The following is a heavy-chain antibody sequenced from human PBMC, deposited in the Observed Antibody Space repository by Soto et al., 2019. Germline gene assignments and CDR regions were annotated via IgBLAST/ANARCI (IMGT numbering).Heavy chain of an antibody. CDR3: ARCIQEKYYYVMDV. J-gene: IGHJ6*02. CDR2: ISADNINT. CDR1: GYTFYSHS. D-gene: IGHD5-18*01. Sequence: QAQLVQSGAEVKKPGASVKVSCKASGYTFYSHSISWVRQAPGQGLEWMGRISADNINTKYAQKFRGRVTMTTDTSTSTVYMELRYLRSDDTAVYYCARCIQEKYYYVMDVWGQGTTVTVSS. V-gene: IGHV1-18*01.